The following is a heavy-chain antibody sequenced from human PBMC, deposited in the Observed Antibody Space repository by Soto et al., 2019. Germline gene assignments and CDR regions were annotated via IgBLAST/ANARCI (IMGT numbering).Heavy chain of an antibody. CDR1: GFTFSNYW. CDR2: IKQDGSEK. V-gene: IGHV3-7*01. CDR3: ATWPHKSRNTGYLAVFDF. Sequence: EVQLVESGGGLVQPGGSLRLSCTASGFTFSNYWMSWVRQAPGKGLEWVANIKQDGSEKYHVDSVNGRFTISRDNAKNSLHLQMNSLRAEDTAVYYCATWPHKSRNTGYLAVFDFWGQGTLVTVSS. J-gene: IGHJ4*02. D-gene: IGHD3-9*01.